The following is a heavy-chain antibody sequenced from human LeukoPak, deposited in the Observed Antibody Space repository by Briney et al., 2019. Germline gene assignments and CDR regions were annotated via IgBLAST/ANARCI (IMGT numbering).Heavy chain of an antibody. CDR3: ARLDPVIISDY. CDR1: GYTFTGYY. D-gene: IGHD3-3*01. V-gene: IGHV1-2*02. Sequence: ASVKVSCKASGYTFTGYYLHWLRQAPGQGPEWMGWINPNSGDTNYAQKFQGRVTMTRDTSISTAYMELSRLRSDDTAVYYCARLDPVIISDYWGQGTLVTVSS. J-gene: IGHJ4*02. CDR2: INPNSGDT.